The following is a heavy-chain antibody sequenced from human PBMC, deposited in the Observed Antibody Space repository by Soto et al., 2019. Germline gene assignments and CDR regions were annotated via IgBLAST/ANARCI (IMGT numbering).Heavy chain of an antibody. Sequence: SGPTLVNPSQTLTLTCTFSGFSLNTGGMCLSWVRQPTGEALEWLAVVRWDDEKHFSTSLRNRISVSKDASGDRVVLTMANVDPADSGTYYCVRTHGGYTAYYGMDVWGPGTTVTVSS. D-gene: IGHD5-12*01. CDR2: VRWDDEK. J-gene: IGHJ6*02. CDR1: GFSLNTGGMC. CDR3: VRTHGGYTAYYGMDV. V-gene: IGHV2-70*19.